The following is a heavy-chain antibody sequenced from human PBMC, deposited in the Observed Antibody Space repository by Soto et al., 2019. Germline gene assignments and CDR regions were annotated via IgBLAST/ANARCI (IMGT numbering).Heavy chain of an antibody. V-gene: IGHV5-51*01. D-gene: IGHD6-19*01. CDR3: AILFDTSGWFDC. CDR2: IYPCDSDT. Sequence: LQVSCKGFGYSFSSYWMGWVRHMPGKGLQRMGIIYPCDSDTKYSPSFQAQVTISAYSSITTTYLQWSSLKASDTAIYYSAILFDTSGWFDCWGQGTLVTVSS. J-gene: IGHJ5*01. CDR1: GYSFSSYW.